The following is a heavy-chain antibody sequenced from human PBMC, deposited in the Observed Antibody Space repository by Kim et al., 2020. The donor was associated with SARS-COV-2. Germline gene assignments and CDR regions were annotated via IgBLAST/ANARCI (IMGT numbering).Heavy chain of an antibody. Sequence: GGSLRLSCAASGFTFSSYSMNWVRQAPGKGLEWVSSISSSSSYIYYADSVKGRFTISRDNAKNSLYLQMNSLRAEDTAVYYCARDWGYSSSWYRYFDLWGRGTLVTVSS. CDR3: ARDWGYSSSWYRYFDL. D-gene: IGHD6-13*01. V-gene: IGHV3-21*01. CDR2: ISSSSSYI. CDR1: GFTFSSYS. J-gene: IGHJ2*01.